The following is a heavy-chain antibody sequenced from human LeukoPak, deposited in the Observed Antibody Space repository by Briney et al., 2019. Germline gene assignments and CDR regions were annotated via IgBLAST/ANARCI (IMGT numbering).Heavy chain of an antibody. D-gene: IGHD3-22*01. CDR1: GFTFSSYA. CDR3: AKASYSIHYDSRTKPYFDY. CDR2: ISGSGGST. Sequence: GGSLRLSCAASGFTFSSYAMSWVRQAPGKGLEWVSSISGSGGSTYYADSVKGRFTISRDNSKNRLSPQINSLRAEDTAVYSCAKASYSIHYDSRTKPYFDYWGQGTLVTVSS. V-gene: IGHV3-23*01. J-gene: IGHJ4*02.